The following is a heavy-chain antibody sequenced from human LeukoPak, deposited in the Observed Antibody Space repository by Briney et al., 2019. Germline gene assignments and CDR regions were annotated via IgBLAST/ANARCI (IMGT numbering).Heavy chain of an antibody. D-gene: IGHD2-2*01. CDR3: ARSGYCSSTSCQIAGWFDP. CDR1: GASISGYF. Sequence: SETLSLTCTVSGASISGYFWSWIRQPPGKGLEWIGYIYYSGSTNYNPSLKSRVTISVDTSKNQFSLKLSSVTAADTAVYYCARSGYCSSTSCQIAGWFDPWGQGTLVTVSS. V-gene: IGHV4-59*01. J-gene: IGHJ5*02. CDR2: IYYSGST.